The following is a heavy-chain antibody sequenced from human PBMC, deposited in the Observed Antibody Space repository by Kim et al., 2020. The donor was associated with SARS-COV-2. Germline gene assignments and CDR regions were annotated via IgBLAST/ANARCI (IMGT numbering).Heavy chain of an antibody. CDR2: ISSSSSYI. CDR1: GFTFSSYS. CDR3: ASTIDSFDYGDYVFRDY. Sequence: GGSLRLSCAASGFTFSSYSMNWVRQAPGKGLEWVSSISSSSSYIYYADSVKGRFTISRDNAKNSLYLQMNSLRAEDTAVYYCASTIDSFDYGDYVFRDYWGQGTLVTVSS. J-gene: IGHJ4*02. V-gene: IGHV3-21*01. D-gene: IGHD4-17*01.